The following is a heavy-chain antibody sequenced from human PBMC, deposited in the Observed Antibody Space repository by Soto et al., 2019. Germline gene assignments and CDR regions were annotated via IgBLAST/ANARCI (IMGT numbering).Heavy chain of an antibody. CDR3: ARRRPTGYYNY. V-gene: IGHV3-11*05. CDR2: IGSSSSYT. CDR1: GFPFSDYY. D-gene: IGHD3-9*01. Sequence: QVQLVESGGDLVKPGGSLRLSCAASGFPFSDYYISWIRQAPGKGLEWVSSIGSSSSYTNYADSVKGRFTISRDNAKNSLYLQMNSLRAEDTAVYYCARRRPTGYYNYWGQGTLVTVSA. J-gene: IGHJ4*02.